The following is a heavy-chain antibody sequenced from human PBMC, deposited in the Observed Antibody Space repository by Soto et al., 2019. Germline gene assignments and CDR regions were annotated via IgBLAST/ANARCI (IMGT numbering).Heavy chain of an antibody. CDR2: IYYSGST. CDR3: AREGSADAFDI. J-gene: IGHJ3*02. V-gene: IGHV4-31*03. CDR1: GGSISSGGYY. D-gene: IGHD1-26*01. Sequence: QVQLQESGPGLVKPSQTLSLTCTVSGGSISSGGYYWSWIRQHPGKGLEWIGYIYYSGSTYYNPSLKSXXTXSAXTSKNQFSLKLSSVTAADTAVYYCAREGSADAFDIWGQGTMVTVSS.